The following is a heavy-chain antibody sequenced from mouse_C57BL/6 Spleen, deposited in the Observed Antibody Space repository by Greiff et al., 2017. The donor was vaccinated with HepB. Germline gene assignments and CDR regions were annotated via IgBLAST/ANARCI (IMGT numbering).Heavy chain of an antibody. CDR1: GFTFSDYG. CDR2: ISSGSSTI. J-gene: IGHJ4*01. CDR3: AREKYDYDRDYYAMDY. D-gene: IGHD2-4*01. V-gene: IGHV5-17*01. Sequence: EVQLQQSGGGLVKPGGSLKLSCAASGFTFSDYGMHWVRQAPEKGLEWVAYISSGSSTIYYADTVKGRFTITRDNAKNTLFLQMTSLRSEDTAMYYCAREKYDYDRDYYAMDYWGQGTSVTVSS.